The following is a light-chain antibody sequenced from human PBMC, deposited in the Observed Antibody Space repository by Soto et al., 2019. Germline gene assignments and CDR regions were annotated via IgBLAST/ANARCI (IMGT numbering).Light chain of an antibody. V-gene: IGKV3-20*01. CDR2: RAS. Sequence: EIVLTQSPGTLSLSPGERATLSCRASQMVNSMYLAWYQQKAGQAPRLLIYRASRRATGIPDRFSGSGSGTDFTLTISRLEPEDCAVYYCQQYGSSPPVTFGGGTKVEIK. CDR3: QQYGSSPPVT. CDR1: QMVNSMY. J-gene: IGKJ4*01.